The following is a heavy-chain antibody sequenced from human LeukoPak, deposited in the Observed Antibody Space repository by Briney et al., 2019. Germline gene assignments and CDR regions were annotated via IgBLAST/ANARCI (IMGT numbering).Heavy chain of an antibody. D-gene: IGHD3-10*01. CDR2: INPNSGGT. J-gene: IGHJ5*02. V-gene: IGHV1-2*02. CDR3: ARDGSRSYYIYNWFDP. Sequence: ASVKVSCKASGYTFTGYYMHWVRQAPGQGLEWMGWINPNSGGTNYAQKFQGRVTMTRDTSISTAYMELSRLRSDNTAVYYCARDGSRSYYIYNWFDPWGQGTLVTVSS. CDR1: GYTFTGYY.